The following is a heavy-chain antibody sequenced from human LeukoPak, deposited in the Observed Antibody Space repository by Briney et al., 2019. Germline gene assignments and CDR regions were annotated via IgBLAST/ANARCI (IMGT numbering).Heavy chain of an antibody. D-gene: IGHD3-22*01. Sequence: GGPLRLSCAASGFTFSSYSMNWVRQAPGKGLEWVSSISSSSSYIYYADSVKGRFTISRDNSKNTLYLQMNSLRAEDTAVYYCARGGMNYYDSSYIDYWGQGTLVTVSS. CDR1: GFTFSSYS. CDR3: ARGGMNYYDSSYIDY. CDR2: ISSSSSYI. J-gene: IGHJ4*02. V-gene: IGHV3-21*04.